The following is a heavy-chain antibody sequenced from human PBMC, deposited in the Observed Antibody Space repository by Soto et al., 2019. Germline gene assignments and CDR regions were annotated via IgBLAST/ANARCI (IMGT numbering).Heavy chain of an antibody. V-gene: IGHV3-73*02. CDR2: IRSKTNNYAT. Sequence: EVQLVESGGGLVQPGGSLKLSCAASGFTFSGSAMHWVRQASGKGLEWVGRIRSKTNNYATVYAASVKGRFTISRDDSKNTAYLQMNSLKSEDTAVYYCTSPATDRWNDFSFDYWGQGTLVTVSS. J-gene: IGHJ4*02. D-gene: IGHD1-1*01. CDR3: TSPATDRWNDFSFDY. CDR1: GFTFSGSA.